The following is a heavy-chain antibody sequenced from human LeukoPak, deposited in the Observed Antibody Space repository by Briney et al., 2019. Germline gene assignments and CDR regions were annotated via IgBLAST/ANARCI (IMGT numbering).Heavy chain of an antibody. J-gene: IGHJ6*03. D-gene: IGHD3-16*02. CDR2: IYYSGST. CDR1: GGSITKNGYY. CDR3: ASRGGFSLGNYYYYYMDV. Sequence: PSETLSLTCSVSGGSITKNGYYWGWIRQPPGKGLEWIGSIYYSGSTYYNPSLKSRVTISVDTSKNQFSLKLSSVTAADTAVYYCASRGGFSLGNYYYYYMDVWGKGTTVTVSS. V-gene: IGHV4-39*07.